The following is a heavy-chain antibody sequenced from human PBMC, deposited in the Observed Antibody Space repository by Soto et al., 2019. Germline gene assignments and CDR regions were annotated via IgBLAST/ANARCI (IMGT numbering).Heavy chain of an antibody. J-gene: IGHJ4*02. CDR1: GGSISSYY. CDR2: IYYSGST. V-gene: IGHV4-59*12. Sequence: PSETLSLTCTVSGGSISSYYWSWIRQPPGKGLEWIGYIYYSGSTNYNPSLKSRVTISVDRSKNQFSLKLSSVTAADTAVYYCAREGDGYNYWGQGTLVTVSS. CDR3: AREGDGYNY. D-gene: IGHD5-12*01.